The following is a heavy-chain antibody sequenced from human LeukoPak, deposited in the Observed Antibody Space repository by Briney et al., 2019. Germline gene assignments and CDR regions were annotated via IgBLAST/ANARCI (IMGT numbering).Heavy chain of an antibody. V-gene: IGHV4-38-2*02. CDR2: IYHSGST. CDR1: GGSISSYY. CDR3: ARVRSNNWNDGIFDY. Sequence: SETLSLTCSVSGGSISSYYWSWIRQPPGKGLEWIGSIYHSGSTYYNPSPKSRVTISVDTSKNQFSLKLSSVTAADTAVYYCARVRSNNWNDGIFDYWGQGTLVTVSS. J-gene: IGHJ4*02. D-gene: IGHD1-1*01.